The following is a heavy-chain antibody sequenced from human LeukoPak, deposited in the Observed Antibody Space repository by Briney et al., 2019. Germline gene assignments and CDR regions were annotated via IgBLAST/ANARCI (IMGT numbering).Heavy chain of an antibody. Sequence: GGSLRLSCAASGLTFSRYTINWVRQAPGKGLEWVSSISSNGAYIYYADSMEGRFTISRDNAKNSLSLQMDSLRAEDTAIYYCAREGGRGSSNLDYFGYWGQGMLVTVSS. CDR3: AREGGRGSSNLDYFGY. CDR2: ISSNGAYI. J-gene: IGHJ4*02. D-gene: IGHD2-15*01. V-gene: IGHV3-21*01. CDR1: GLTFSRYT.